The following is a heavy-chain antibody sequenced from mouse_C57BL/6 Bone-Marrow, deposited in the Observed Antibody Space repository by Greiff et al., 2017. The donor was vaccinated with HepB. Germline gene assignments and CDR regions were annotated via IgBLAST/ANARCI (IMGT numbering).Heavy chain of an antibody. D-gene: IGHD1-1*02. CDR2: ISYDGSN. CDR1: GYSITSGYY. V-gene: IGHV3-6*01. CDR3: ARKVGGGGFAY. J-gene: IGHJ3*01. Sequence: EVKVEESGPGLVKPSQSLSLTCSVTGYSITSGYYWNWIRQFPGNKLEWMGYISYDGSNNYNPSLKNRISITRDTSKNQFFLKLNSVTTEDTATYYCARKVGGGGFAYWGQGTLVTVSA.